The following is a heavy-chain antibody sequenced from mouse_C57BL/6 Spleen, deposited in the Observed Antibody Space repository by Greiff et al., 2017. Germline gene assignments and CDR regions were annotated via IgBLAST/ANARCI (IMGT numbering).Heavy chain of an antibody. CDR2: IWGDGST. CDR1: GFSLTSYG. J-gene: IGHJ4*01. CDR3: AKQDGYSRGGFPYYAMDY. Sequence: VKLMESGPGLVAPSQSLSITCTVSGFSLTSYGVSWVRQPPGKGLEWLGVIWGDGSTNYHSALISRLSISKDNSKSQVFLKLNSLQTDDTATYYCAKQDGYSRGGFPYYAMDYWGQGTSVTVSS. V-gene: IGHV2-3*01. D-gene: IGHD2-3*01.